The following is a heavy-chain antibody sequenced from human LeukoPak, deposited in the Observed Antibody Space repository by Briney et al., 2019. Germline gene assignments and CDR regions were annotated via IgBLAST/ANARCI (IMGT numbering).Heavy chain of an antibody. Sequence: PSETLSLTCTVSGGSISSSSYYWGWIRQPPGKGLEWIGSIYYSGSTYYNPSLKSRVTISVDTSKNQFSLKLSSVTAADTAVYYCASPIAVAGTGFDYWGQGTLATVSS. CDR3: ASPIAVAGTGFDY. V-gene: IGHV4-39*01. J-gene: IGHJ4*02. CDR2: IYYSGST. CDR1: GGSISSSSYY. D-gene: IGHD6-19*01.